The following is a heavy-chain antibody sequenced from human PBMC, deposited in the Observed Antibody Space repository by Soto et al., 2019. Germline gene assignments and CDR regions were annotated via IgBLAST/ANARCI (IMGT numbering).Heavy chain of an antibody. CDR2: IIPIFATV. CDR1: GGSFSSNP. CDR3: ARGGRGYSSAPRSYFDY. V-gene: IGHV1-69*01. J-gene: IGHJ4*02. D-gene: IGHD5-18*01. Sequence: QVQLVQSGSEVKKPGSSVKVSCKASGGSFSSNPISWVRQAPGQGLEWMAGIIPIFATVHYAQKFQGRVTITADESTSTAYMELTSLRSKDTAVYFCARGGRGYSSAPRSYFDYWGQGTLVTVSS.